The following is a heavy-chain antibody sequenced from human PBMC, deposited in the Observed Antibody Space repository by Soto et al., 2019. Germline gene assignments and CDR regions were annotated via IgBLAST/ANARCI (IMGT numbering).Heavy chain of an antibody. CDR1: GGSITGYY. J-gene: IGHJ4*02. CDR2: VYDSGST. V-gene: IGHV4-59*01. Sequence: PSETLSLTCTVSGGSITGYYWSWIRQPPGKGLEWIGYVYDSGSTNYNPSLKSRVTTSVDTSKNQFSLKLRSVTAADTAMYYCATLPPRVVVSVLPIPTWGQGTQVTVSS. D-gene: IGHD2-21*01. CDR3: ATLPPRVVVSVLPIPT.